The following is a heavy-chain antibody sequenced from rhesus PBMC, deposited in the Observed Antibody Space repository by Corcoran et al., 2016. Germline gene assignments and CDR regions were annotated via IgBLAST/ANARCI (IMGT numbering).Heavy chain of an antibody. CDR1: GGSISSGYSY. V-gene: IGHV4-122*02. D-gene: IGHD2-2*01. CDR3: ARDAYCTSTTCYGFDY. J-gene: IGHJ4*01. CDR2: ITYSGST. Sequence: QVQLQASGPGLVKPSATLSLTCAVSGGSISSGYSYWCCIRQPPGPGLEWIGNITYSGSTSYNPTLKSRVTISRDTSKNQCSLKLSSVTAADTAVYYCARDAYCTSTTCYGFDYWGQGVLVTVSS.